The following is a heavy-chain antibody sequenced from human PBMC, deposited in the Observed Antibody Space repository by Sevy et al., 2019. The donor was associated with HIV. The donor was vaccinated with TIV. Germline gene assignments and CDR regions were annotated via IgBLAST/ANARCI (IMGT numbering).Heavy chain of an antibody. Sequence: GGSLRLSCAASGFTFSVYWMNWVRQAPGKGLEWVATMKEDGSEKYYVDSVKGRFTISRDNAKNSLYLQMNSLRAEDTAVYYCVREGVGGYSYSLDYWDQGTLVTVSS. CDR1: GFTFSVYW. CDR3: VREGVGGYSYSLDY. CDR2: MKEDGSEK. V-gene: IGHV3-7*01. D-gene: IGHD5-18*01. J-gene: IGHJ4*02.